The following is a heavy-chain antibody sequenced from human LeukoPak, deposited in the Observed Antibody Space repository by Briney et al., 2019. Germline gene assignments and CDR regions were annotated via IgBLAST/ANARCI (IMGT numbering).Heavy chain of an antibody. CDR2: ISSSSSYI. D-gene: IGHD5-18*01. CDR1: GFTFSSYS. J-gene: IGHJ3*02. CDR3: ARGTIGYSYGSSAFDI. V-gene: IGHV3-21*01. Sequence: GGSLRLSCAASGFTFSSYSMNWVRQAPGKGLEWVSSISSSSSYIYYADSVKGRFTISRDNAKNSLYLQMNSLRAEDTAVYYCARGTIGYSYGSSAFDIWGQGTMVTVSS.